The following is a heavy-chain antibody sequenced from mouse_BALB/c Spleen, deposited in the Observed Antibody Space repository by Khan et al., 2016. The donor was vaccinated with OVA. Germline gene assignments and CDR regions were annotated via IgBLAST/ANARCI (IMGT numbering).Heavy chain of an antibody. CDR3: ARGASYWYFDV. J-gene: IGHJ1*01. CDR2: INTYTGEP. CDR1: GYTFTNYG. V-gene: IGHV9-1*02. Sequence: QIQLVQSGPELKKPGETVKISCKASGYTFTNYGMYWVKQAPGKGLKWMGWINTYTGEPTYTDDFKGRFAFSLETSASTAYLQINNLKNEDMATYFCARGASYWYFDVWGAGTTVTVSS.